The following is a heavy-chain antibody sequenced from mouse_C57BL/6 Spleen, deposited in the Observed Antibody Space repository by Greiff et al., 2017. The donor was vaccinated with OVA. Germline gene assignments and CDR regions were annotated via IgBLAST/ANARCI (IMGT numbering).Heavy chain of an antibody. CDR2: IYPGSGST. J-gene: IGHJ2*01. Sequence: QVQLQQPGAELVKPGASVKLSCKASGYTFTSYWMHWVKQRPGRGLEWIGDIYPGSGSTNYNEKFKSKATLTVDTSSSTAYMQLSSLTSEDSAVYYCARALRLLNYFDYWGQGTTLTVSS. V-gene: IGHV1-55*01. D-gene: IGHD3-2*02. CDR3: ARALRLLNYFDY. CDR1: GYTFTSYW.